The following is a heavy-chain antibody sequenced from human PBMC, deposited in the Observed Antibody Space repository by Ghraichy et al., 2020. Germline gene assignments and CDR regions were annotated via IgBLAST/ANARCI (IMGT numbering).Heavy chain of an antibody. Sequence: SETLSLTCTVSGGSISSSSYYWGWIRQPPGKGLEWIGSIYYSGSTYYNPSLKSRVTISVDTSKNQFSLKLSSVTAADTAVYYCARAAAGIHRFDYWGQGTLVTVSS. CDR2: IYYSGST. D-gene: IGHD6-13*01. J-gene: IGHJ4*02. V-gene: IGHV4-39*01. CDR1: GGSISSSSYY. CDR3: ARAAAGIHRFDY.